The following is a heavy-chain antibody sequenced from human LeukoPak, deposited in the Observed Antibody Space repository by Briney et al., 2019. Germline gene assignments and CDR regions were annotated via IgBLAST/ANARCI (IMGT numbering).Heavy chain of an antibody. V-gene: IGHV3-23*01. J-gene: IGHJ4*02. Sequence: GGSLRLSCAASEFTFSNFAMSWVRQAPGKGLEWVSSVTTDGAGTSYADSVKGRFTISRDNSKNTLSLQMNSLRAEDTAVYYCAKAPVTTCRGAFCYPFDYWGLGTLVTVSS. CDR1: EFTFSNFA. CDR2: VTTDGAGT. CDR3: AKAPVTTCRGAFCYPFDY. D-gene: IGHD2-15*01.